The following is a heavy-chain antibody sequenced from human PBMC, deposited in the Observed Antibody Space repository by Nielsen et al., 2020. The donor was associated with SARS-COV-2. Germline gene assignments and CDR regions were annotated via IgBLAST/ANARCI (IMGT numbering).Heavy chain of an antibody. V-gene: IGHV1-2*04. CDR2: INPNSGGT. D-gene: IGHD5-12*01. Sequence: WVRQAPGQGLEWMGWINPNSGGTNYAQKFQGWVTMTRDTSISTAYMELSRLRSDDTAVYYCARMDMVATMSGGLYYYYGMDVWGQGTTVTVSS. CDR3: ARMDMVATMSGGLYYYYGMDV. J-gene: IGHJ6*02.